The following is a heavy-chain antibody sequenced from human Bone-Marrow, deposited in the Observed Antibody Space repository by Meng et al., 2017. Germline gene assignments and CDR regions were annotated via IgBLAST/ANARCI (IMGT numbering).Heavy chain of an antibody. J-gene: IGHJ4*02. V-gene: IGHV2-5*02. CDR1: GFSLRTGGVG. CDR2: IYWDDEK. Sequence: SGPTLVKPTQTLTLTCTFSGFSLRTGGVGVGWIRQPPGKALEWVALIYWDDEKSYSPAMKNRLTITKDTTKIQVVLTLTDVDPADTATYYCAHEGRPYCSGGSCYAFDYWGQGTLVTVSS. D-gene: IGHD2-15*01. CDR3: AHEGRPYCSGGSCYAFDY.